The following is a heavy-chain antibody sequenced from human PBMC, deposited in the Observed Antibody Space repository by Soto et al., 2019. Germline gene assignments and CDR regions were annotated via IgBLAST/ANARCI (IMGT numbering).Heavy chain of an antibody. J-gene: IGHJ4*02. CDR2: ISHDGGNR. CDR3: AKDRRDGYFDN. CDR1: GFTFSSYG. Sequence: QVQLVESGGGVVQPGRSLRLSCAASGFTFSSYGMYWVRQAPGKGLECVAYISHDGGNRYSADSVKCRFTIFRDNSKNTLYRQMNSLGSEDWAVYYCAKDRRDGYFDNWGQGTRVTVSS. V-gene: IGHV3-30*18.